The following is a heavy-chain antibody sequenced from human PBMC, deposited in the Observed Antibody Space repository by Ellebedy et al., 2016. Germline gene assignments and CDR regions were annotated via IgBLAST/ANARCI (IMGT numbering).Heavy chain of an antibody. V-gene: IGHV4-30-2*01. CDR2: IYHSGST. CDR1: GGSFSSGGSS. J-gene: IGHJ2*01. Sequence: SETLSLTCVVSGGSFSSGGSSWSWIRQPPGKGLEWIGYIYHSGSTNYNPSLKSRVTISVDRSKNQFSLKLNSVTAADTAVYYCARGGRFQYFDLWGRGTLVTVSP. D-gene: IGHD2-15*01. CDR3: ARGGRFQYFDL.